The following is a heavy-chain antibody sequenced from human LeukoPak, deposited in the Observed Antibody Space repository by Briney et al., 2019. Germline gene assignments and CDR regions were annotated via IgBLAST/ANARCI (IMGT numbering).Heavy chain of an antibody. CDR3: AKGLQWELPFDY. V-gene: IGHV3-23*01. CDR1: GFTISSYA. D-gene: IGHD1-26*01. CDR2: ISGSGGST. Sequence: GGSLRLFCAASGFTISSYAMRWVRQAPGKGLEWVSSISGSGGSTYYADSVKGRFTISRDNSKMTLYVQLYSLRAEDMAVYSCAKGLQWELPFDYWGQGTWSPSPQ. J-gene: IGHJ4*02.